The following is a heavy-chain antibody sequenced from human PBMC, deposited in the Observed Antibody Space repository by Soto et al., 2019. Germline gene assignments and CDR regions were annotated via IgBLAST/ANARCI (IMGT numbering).Heavy chain of an antibody. Sequence: QVQLQESGPGLVKPSETLSLTCTVSGGSISGYYWSWIRQPPRKGLEWIGYIYYSGSTNYNPSLKRRVTISLDTSKNQFSLKLSSVTAADTAVYYSARILIEAADTLNWFDPWGQGTLVTVSS. D-gene: IGHD6-13*01. CDR2: IYYSGST. CDR1: GGSISGYY. V-gene: IGHV4-59*13. J-gene: IGHJ5*02. CDR3: ARILIEAADTLNWFDP.